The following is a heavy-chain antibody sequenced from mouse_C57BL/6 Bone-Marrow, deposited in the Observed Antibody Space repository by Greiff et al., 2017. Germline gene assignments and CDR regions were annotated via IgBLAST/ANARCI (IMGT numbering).Heavy chain of an antibody. D-gene: IGHD2-4*01. V-gene: IGHV14-4*01. J-gene: IGHJ2*01. CDR2: IDPENGDT. CDR1: GFNIKDDY. CDR3: TTFYYDYYFDY. Sequence: VQLKQSGAELVRPGASVKLSCTASGFNIKDDYMHWVKQRPEQGLEWIGWIDPENGDTEYASKFQGKATITADTSSHTAYLQLSSLTSEDTAVYYCTTFYYDYYFDYWGQGTTLTVSS.